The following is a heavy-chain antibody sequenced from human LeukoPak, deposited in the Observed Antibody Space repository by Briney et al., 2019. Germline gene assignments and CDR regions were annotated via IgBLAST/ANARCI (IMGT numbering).Heavy chain of an antibody. CDR3: VGRSSSTTHYYYYYMDV. CDR1: GYTFTDYY. V-gene: IGHV1-2*02. CDR2: INPDSGGP. J-gene: IGHJ6*03. Sequence: GASVKVSCKASGYTFTDYYMHWVRQAPGQGLEWMGWINPDSGGPNYAQKFQGRVTMTRDTSITTAYMELSRLRSDDTAVYYCVGRSSSTTHYYYYYMDVWGKGTTVTVSS. D-gene: IGHD2/OR15-2a*01.